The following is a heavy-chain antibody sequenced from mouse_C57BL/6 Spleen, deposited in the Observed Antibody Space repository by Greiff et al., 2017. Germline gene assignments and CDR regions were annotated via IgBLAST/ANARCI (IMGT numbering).Heavy chain of an antibody. J-gene: IGHJ3*01. CDR3: TTRQLRLQGFAY. Sequence: VQLQQSGAELVRPGASVKLSCTASGFNIKDDYMHWVKQRPEPGLEWIGWIDPENGDTEYASKFQGKATITADTSSNTAYLQLSSLTSEDTAVYYCTTRQLRLQGFAYWGQGTLVTVSA. CDR2: IDPENGDT. V-gene: IGHV14-4*01. CDR1: GFNIKDDY. D-gene: IGHD3-2*02.